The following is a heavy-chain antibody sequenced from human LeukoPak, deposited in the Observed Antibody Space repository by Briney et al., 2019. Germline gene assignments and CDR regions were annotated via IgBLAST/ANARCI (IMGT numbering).Heavy chain of an antibody. J-gene: IGHJ4*02. CDR3: ASAGYYYGSGSYYNGPFDY. CDR1: EGTLSSFA. CDR2: IIPIFGTA. V-gene: IGHV1-69*05. D-gene: IGHD3-10*01. Sequence: GPSGKSPCKASEGTLSSFAISWVGQAPGKGLKGLERIIPIFGTANYAQKFQGRVTITTDESTSTAYMELSSLRSEDTAVYYCASAGYYYGSGSYYNGPFDYWGQGTLVTVSS.